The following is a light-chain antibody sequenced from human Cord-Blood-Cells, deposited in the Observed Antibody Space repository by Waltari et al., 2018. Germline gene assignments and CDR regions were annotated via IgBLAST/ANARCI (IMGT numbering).Light chain of an antibody. V-gene: IGKV1-8*01. CDR2: AAS. CDR1: QGISSY. J-gene: IGKJ1*01. Sequence: AIRMTQSPSSFSACRGDRVTITFRASQGISSYLSWYQQKPGKAPKLLIYAASTLQSGVPSRFSGSGSGTDFTLTISGLQSEDFATYYCKQYYSYPRTFGQGTKVEIK. CDR3: KQYYSYPRT.